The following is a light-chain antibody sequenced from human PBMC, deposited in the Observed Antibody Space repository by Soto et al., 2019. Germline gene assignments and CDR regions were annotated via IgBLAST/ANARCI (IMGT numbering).Light chain of an antibody. CDR2: SAS. CDR3: QQGDNWPLT. Sequence: EIVMPQSPAPLSVSPGERATLSCRPTKSISTELAWYQQTPGKPPRLLIYSASTRATGVPARFTGSGSGSEFTLTISGLQSEDFAVYYCQQGDNWPLTFGQGTRLEI. CDR1: KSISTE. J-gene: IGKJ2*01. V-gene: IGKV3-15*01.